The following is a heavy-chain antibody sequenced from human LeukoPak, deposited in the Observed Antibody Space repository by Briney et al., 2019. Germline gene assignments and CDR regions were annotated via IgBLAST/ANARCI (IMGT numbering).Heavy chain of an antibody. V-gene: IGHV1-2*02. CDR2: MNPSTGGT. D-gene: IGHD3-10*01. J-gene: IGHJ5*02. Sequence: ASVKVSCKASGYTFSGYYIHWVRQAPGQGLEWMGWMNPSTGGTNYAQKFQGRVTMTRDTSISTAYMELSRLRSDDTAVYYCARELWFGELLYLLWFDPWGQGTLVTVSS. CDR3: ARELWFGELLYLLWFDP. CDR1: GYTFSGYY.